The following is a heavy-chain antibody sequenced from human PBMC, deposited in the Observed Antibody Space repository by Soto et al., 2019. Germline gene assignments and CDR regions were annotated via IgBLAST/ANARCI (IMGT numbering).Heavy chain of an antibody. CDR1: GFTFSSYG. Sequence: QVQLVESGGGVVQPGRSLRLSCAASGFTFSSYGMHWVRQAPGKGLEWVAVISYDGSNKYYADSVKGRFTISRDNSKNKXYLQMNSLRAEDTAVYYCAKGGVIAVAGTEWYFDLWGRGTLVTVSS. CDR3: AKGGVIAVAGTEWYFDL. D-gene: IGHD6-19*01. J-gene: IGHJ2*01. V-gene: IGHV3-30*18. CDR2: ISYDGSNK.